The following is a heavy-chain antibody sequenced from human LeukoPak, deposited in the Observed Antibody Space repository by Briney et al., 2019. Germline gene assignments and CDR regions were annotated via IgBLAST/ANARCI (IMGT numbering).Heavy chain of an antibody. CDR3: ARGYHDSSGYYLHYDY. D-gene: IGHD3-22*01. Sequence: PSQTLSLTCTVSGGSISSYYWSWIRQPPGKGLEWIGYIYYSGSTNYNPSLKSRVTISVDTSKNQFSLKLSSVTAADTAVYYCARGYHDSSGYYLHYDYWGQGTLVTVSS. V-gene: IGHV4-59*01. J-gene: IGHJ4*02. CDR1: GGSISSYY. CDR2: IYYSGST.